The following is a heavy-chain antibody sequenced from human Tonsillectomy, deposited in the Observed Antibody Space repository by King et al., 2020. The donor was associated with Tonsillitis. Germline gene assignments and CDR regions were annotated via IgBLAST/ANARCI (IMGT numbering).Heavy chain of an antibody. V-gene: IGHV5-51*01. J-gene: IGHJ4*02. CDR1: GYSFTSYW. CDR3: ASGGFSVEVVAGPSNLYYGDYFDY. D-gene: IGHD2-15*01. Sequence: VQLVQSGAEVKKPGESLKISCKGSGYSFTSYWIGWVRQMPGKGLEWMGIIYPGDSDTRYSPSFQGQVTISADKSISTAYLQWSSLKASDTAMYYFASGGFSVEVVAGPSNLYYGDYFDYWGQGTLVTVSS. CDR2: IYPGDSDT.